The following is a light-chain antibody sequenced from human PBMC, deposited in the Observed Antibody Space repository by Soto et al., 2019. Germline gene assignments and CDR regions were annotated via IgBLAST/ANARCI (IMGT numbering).Light chain of an antibody. J-gene: IGLJ2*01. Sequence: QSVLTQPASVSGSPGQSITISCTGTSSDVGSYVSWYQQHPGKAPKLIIFEGSKRPSGVSNRFSGSKSGNTASLTISGLQAEDEADYYCCSYAGSTTLLFGGGTKLTVL. CDR1: SSDVGSY. V-gene: IGLV2-23*01. CDR3: CSYAGSTTLL. CDR2: EGS.